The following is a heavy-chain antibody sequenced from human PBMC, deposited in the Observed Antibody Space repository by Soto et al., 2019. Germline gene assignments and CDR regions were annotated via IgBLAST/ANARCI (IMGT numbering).Heavy chain of an antibody. CDR3: ARGWFWSGSFNWFGP. CDR2: SYYSWSI. D-gene: IGHD3-3*01. J-gene: IGHJ5*02. Sequence: SETMSLTCTASGGSLNTYYWSWILQPPGRGQEWIGHSYYSWSINYDPSHESRVAMSVDTSKNQFSLKLTSVTAADTAVYYCARGWFWSGSFNWFGPWGQGILVTVSS. CDR1: GGSLNTYY. V-gene: IGHV4-59*01.